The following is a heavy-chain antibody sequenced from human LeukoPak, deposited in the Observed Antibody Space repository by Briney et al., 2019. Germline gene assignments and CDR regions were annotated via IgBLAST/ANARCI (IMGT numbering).Heavy chain of an antibody. J-gene: IGHJ5*02. CDR3: ARRIAAAGNNWFDP. Sequence: GASVKVSCKASGYTFTSYAMHWVRQAPGQRLEWMGWINAGNGNTKYSQKFQGRVTITRDTSASTAYMELSSLRSEGTAVYYCARRIAAAGNNWFDPWGQGTLVTVSS. D-gene: IGHD6-13*01. CDR1: GYTFTSYA. CDR2: INAGNGNT. V-gene: IGHV1-3*01.